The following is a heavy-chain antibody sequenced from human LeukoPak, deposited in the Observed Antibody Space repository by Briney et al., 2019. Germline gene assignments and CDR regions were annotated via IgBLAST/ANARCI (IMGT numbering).Heavy chain of an antibody. CDR2: ISATGGST. J-gene: IGHJ4*02. CDR1: GFTFSDYA. D-gene: IGHD6-19*01. V-gene: IGHV3-23*01. Sequence: GGSLRLSCAASGFTFSDYAMSWDRQAPRKGLEWVSGISATGGSTNYADSVKGRFTISRDNSKNTLYLQMNSLRAEDTAVYYCAKGGIVVAVDYWGQGTLVTVSS. CDR3: AKGGIVVAVDY.